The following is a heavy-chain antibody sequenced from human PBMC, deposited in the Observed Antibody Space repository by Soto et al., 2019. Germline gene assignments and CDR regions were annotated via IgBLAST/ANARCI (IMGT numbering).Heavy chain of an antibody. Sequence: QVQLVESGGGVVQPGRSLRLSCAASGFTFSSYSIHWVRQAPGKGLDWVAVISFDGSIKFYADSVKGRFTISRYNSKNTMFLQMDILRAEDTAVYYCAKETEILKQGIDYWGQGTLVTVSS. J-gene: IGHJ4*02. CDR2: ISFDGSIK. CDR3: AKETEILKQGIDY. V-gene: IGHV3-30*18. CDR1: GFTFSSYS.